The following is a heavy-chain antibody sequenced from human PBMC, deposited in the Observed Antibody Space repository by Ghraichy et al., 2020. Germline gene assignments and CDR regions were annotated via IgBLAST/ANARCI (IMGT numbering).Heavy chain of an antibody. V-gene: IGHV1-69*13. D-gene: IGHD7-27*01. CDR1: GGTFSSYA. J-gene: IGHJ3*02. CDR2: IIPIFGTA. CDR3: ARGLSRTPYPGAAFDI. Sequence: SVKVSCKASGGTFSSYAISWVRQAPGQGLEWMGGIIPIFGTANYAQKFQGRVTITADESTSTAYMELSSLRSEDTAVYYCARGLSRTPYPGAAFDIWGQGTMVTVSS.